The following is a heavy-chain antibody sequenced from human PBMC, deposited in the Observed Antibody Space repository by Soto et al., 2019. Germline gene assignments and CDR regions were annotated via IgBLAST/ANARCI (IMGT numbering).Heavy chain of an antibody. CDR3: AKGQSDSSSWGNDY. CDR1: GFTFSSYA. V-gene: IGHV3-23*01. J-gene: IGHJ4*02. D-gene: IGHD6-13*01. Sequence: EVQLLESGGGLVQPGGSLRLSCAASGFTFSSYAMSWVRQAPGKGREWVSAISVSGGSTYYADSVKGRFTISRDNSKNTLYLQMNSLRAEDTAVYYCAKGQSDSSSWGNDYWGQGTLVTVSS. CDR2: ISVSGGST.